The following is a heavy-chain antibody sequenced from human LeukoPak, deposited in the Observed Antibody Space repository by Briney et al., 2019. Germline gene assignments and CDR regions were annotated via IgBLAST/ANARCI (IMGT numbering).Heavy chain of an antibody. J-gene: IGHJ6*03. CDR1: GGSISSHF. CDR3: ARASSIAGRLYYYYYMDV. Sequence: SETLSLTCTVSGGSISSHFWPWLRQPPGKGLEWIGYIHYSGSTNYNPSLKSRVTISVDTSKNQFSLKLSSVTAADTAVYYCARASSIAGRLYYYYYMDVWGKGTTVTVSS. D-gene: IGHD6-6*01. V-gene: IGHV4-59*11. CDR2: IHYSGST.